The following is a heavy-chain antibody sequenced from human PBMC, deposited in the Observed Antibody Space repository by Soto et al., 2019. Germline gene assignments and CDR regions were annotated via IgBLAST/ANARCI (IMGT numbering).Heavy chain of an antibody. CDR2: VSGTGGKT. CDR3: AKARDQDYGGNSHPFDY. D-gene: IGHD2-21*01. CDR1: GLAFSIYA. Sequence: EVQLSESGGGLAQPGGSLRLSCAASGLAFSIYAMTWVRQAPGKGLEWVATVSGTGGKTYYADSVQGRFTISRDNSKNTLHLQMNSLRADDTALYYCAKARDQDYGGNSHPFDYWGQGTLVTVSS. J-gene: IGHJ4*02. V-gene: IGHV3-23*01.